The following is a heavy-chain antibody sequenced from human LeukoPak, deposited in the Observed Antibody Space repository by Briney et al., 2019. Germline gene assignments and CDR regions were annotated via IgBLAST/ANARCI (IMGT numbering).Heavy chain of an antibody. D-gene: IGHD3-9*01. CDR3: ARGKRYFDSA. CDR2: FYGSGSS. V-gene: IGHV4-59*01. CDR1: GGSISSSY. J-gene: IGHJ5*02. Sequence: SGTLSLTCTVSGGSISSSYWSWIRQPPGKGLEWIGYFYGSGSSNYSPSLKSRVTISVNTSKNQFSLKLSSVTAADTAVYYCARGKRYFDSAWGQGTLVTVSS.